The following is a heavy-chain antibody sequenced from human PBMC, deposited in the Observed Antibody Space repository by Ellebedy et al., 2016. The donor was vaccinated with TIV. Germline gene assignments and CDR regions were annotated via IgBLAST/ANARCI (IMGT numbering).Heavy chain of an antibody. CDR1: GYTFTGYY. CDR2: INPNSGGT. V-gene: IGHV1-2*02. D-gene: IGHD2-21*02. CDR3: ARDSDCGGDCPFDY. Sequence: ASVKVSCKASGYTFTGYYMHWVRQAPGQGLEWMGWINPNSGGTNYAQKFQGRVTITADESTSTAYMELSSLRSEDTAVYYCARDSDCGGDCPFDYWGQGTLVTVSS. J-gene: IGHJ4*02.